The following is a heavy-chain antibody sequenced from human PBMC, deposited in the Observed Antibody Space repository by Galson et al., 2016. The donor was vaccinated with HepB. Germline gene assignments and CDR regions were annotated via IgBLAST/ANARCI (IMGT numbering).Heavy chain of an antibody. D-gene: IGHD6-13*01. V-gene: IGHV3-23*01. J-gene: IGHJ3*02. CDR2: ISGIGGST. CDR3: AKDKFGGSSYYRAFDI. Sequence: SLRLSCAASGFTFNNFAMNWVRQPPGKGLQWVSSISGIGGSTYYAESVKGRFTISRDNSKNTLYLEMNSLRAEGTAIYYCAKDKFGGSSYYRAFDIWGQGTMVTVSS. CDR1: GFTFNNFA.